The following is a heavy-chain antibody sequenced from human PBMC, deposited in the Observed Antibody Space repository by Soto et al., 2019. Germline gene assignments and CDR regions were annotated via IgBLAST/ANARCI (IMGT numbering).Heavy chain of an antibody. Sequence: PSETLSLTCSVSGGSISSSSYYWGWIRQSPEKGLEWIVSVSSTGSTVYNPSLKSRVTISVDASRNQFSLKLISMTAADTAVYYCARHNYGSGSTYFDYWGQGTLVTVSS. CDR3: ARHNYGSGSTYFDY. D-gene: IGHD3-10*01. CDR1: GGSISSSSYY. CDR2: VSSTGST. V-gene: IGHV4-61*05. J-gene: IGHJ4*02.